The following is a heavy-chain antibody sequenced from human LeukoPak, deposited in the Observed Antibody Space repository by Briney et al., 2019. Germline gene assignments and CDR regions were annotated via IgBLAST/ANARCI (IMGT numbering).Heavy chain of an antibody. Sequence: SETLSLTCTVSGYSISSGYYWGWIRQPPGKGLEWIGSIYHSGSTYYNPSLKSRVTISVDTSKNQFSLKLSSVTAADTAVYYCASLGGGSTVTTYLNYWGQGTLVTVSS. CDR1: GYSISSGYY. J-gene: IGHJ4*02. V-gene: IGHV4-38-2*02. D-gene: IGHD4-17*01. CDR3: ASLGGGSTVTTYLNY. CDR2: IYHSGST.